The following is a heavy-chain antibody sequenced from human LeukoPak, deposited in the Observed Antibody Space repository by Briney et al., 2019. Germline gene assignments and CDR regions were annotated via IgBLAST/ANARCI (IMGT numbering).Heavy chain of an antibody. CDR2: IYPRDAGT. D-gene: IGHD3-9*01. Sequence: GESLMISCKGSGYSFTSYWIGWVRQMPGEGLEWMGTIYPRDAGTRYSPSFQGQVTISADKSISTAYLQWSSLKASDTAMYYCALHAYVLRYFDWFADTDAFDIWGQGTMVTVSS. V-gene: IGHV5-51*01. J-gene: IGHJ3*02. CDR1: GYSFTSYW. CDR3: ALHAYVLRYFDWFADTDAFDI.